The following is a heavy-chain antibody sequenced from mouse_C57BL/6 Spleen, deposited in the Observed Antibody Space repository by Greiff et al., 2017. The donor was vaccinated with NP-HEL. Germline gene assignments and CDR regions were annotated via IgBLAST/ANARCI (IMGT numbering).Heavy chain of an antibody. CDR3: VLDSSGYPCAY. Sequence: QVQLQQPGAELVRPGSSVKLSCKASGYTFTSYWMHWVKQRPIQGLEWIGNIDPSDSETHYNQKFKDKATLTVDKSSSTAYMQLSSLTSEDSAVYYCVLDSSGYPCAYWGQGTLVTVSA. CDR1: GYTFTSYW. V-gene: IGHV1-52*01. CDR2: IDPSDSET. D-gene: IGHD3-2*02. J-gene: IGHJ3*01.